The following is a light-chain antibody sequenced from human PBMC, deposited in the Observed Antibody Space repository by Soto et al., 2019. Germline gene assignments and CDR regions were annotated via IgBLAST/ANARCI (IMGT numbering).Light chain of an antibody. CDR2: GAS. CDR3: QQYANSPQT. Sequence: EIVLTQSPGTLSLSPGERATLSCRASQSVSSNYLAWYQQKPGQAPRLLIYGASTRATGIPDRFSGSGSGIDFTLTISRLEPEDFAVYYCQQYANSPQTFGQGTKVELK. V-gene: IGKV3-20*01. J-gene: IGKJ1*01. CDR1: QSVSSNY.